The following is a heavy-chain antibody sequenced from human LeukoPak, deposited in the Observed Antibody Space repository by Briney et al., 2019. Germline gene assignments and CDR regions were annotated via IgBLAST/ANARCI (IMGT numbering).Heavy chain of an antibody. CDR3: AKPARVGAVDY. V-gene: IGHV3-21*04. J-gene: IGHJ4*02. Sequence: KAGGSLRLSCAASGFTFSSYSMNWVRQAPGKGLEWVSSISSSSSYIYYADSVKGRFTISRDNSKNTLYLQMNSLRAEDTAIYYCAKPARVGAVDYWGQGTLVTVSS. CDR2: ISSSSSYI. CDR1: GFTFSSYS. D-gene: IGHD6-13*01.